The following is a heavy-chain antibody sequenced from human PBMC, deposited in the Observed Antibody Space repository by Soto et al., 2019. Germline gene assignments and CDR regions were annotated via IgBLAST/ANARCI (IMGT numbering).Heavy chain of an antibody. CDR3: ARPNRNAYGDYGGAGVDY. V-gene: IGHV1-18*01. CDR1: GYTFTSYG. Sequence: QVQLVQSGAEVKKPGASVKVSCKASGYTFTSYGISWVRQAPGQGLEWMGWISAYNGNTNYAQKLQGRVTMTTDTSTRTAYMELRSRRSDDTAVYYCARPNRNAYGDYGGAGVDYWGQGTLVTVSS. D-gene: IGHD4-17*01. CDR2: ISAYNGNT. J-gene: IGHJ4*02.